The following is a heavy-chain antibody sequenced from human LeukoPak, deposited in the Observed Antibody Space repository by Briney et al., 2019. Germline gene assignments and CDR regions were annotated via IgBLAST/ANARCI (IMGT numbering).Heavy chain of an antibody. CDR3: AKDLEATAKYYYDSSGYGMDV. CDR1: GFTFSSYG. Sequence: GGSLRLSCAASGFTFSSYGMHWVRQAPGKGLEWVAVISYDGSNKYYADSVKGRFTISRDNSKNTLYLQMNSLRAEDTAVYYCAKDLEATAKYYYDSSGYGMDVWGQGTTVTVSS. J-gene: IGHJ6*02. D-gene: IGHD3-22*01. V-gene: IGHV3-30*18. CDR2: ISYDGSNK.